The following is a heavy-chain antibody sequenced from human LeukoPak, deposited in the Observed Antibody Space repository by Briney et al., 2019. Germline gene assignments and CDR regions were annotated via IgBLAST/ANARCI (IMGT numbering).Heavy chain of an antibody. CDR2: IYYSGST. Sequence: SETLSLTCTVSGGSISSSSYYWGWIRQPPGKGLEWIGSIYYSGSTYYNPSLKSRVTISVDTSKNQFSLKLSSVTAADTAVYYCASLAAAGTKRFDYWGQGTLVTVSS. D-gene: IGHD6-13*01. V-gene: IGHV4-39*07. CDR3: ASLAAAGTKRFDY. CDR1: GGSISSSSYY. J-gene: IGHJ4*02.